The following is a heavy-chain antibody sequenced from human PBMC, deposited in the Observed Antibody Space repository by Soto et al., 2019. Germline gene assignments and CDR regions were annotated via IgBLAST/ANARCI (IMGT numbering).Heavy chain of an antibody. CDR1: GFTFSSYS. Sequence: GRSLRLSCAASGFTFSSYSMNWVRQAPGKGLEWVSYISSSSSTIYYADSVKGRFTISRDNAKNSLYLQMNSLRDEDTAVYYCARDKYSSSWYSSYGMDVWGQGNTVTVS. J-gene: IGHJ6*02. CDR3: ARDKYSSSWYSSYGMDV. CDR2: ISSSSSTI. V-gene: IGHV3-48*02. D-gene: IGHD6-13*01.